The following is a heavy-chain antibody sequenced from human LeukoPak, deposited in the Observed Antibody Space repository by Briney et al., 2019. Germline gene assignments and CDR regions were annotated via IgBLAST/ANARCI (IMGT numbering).Heavy chain of an antibody. V-gene: IGHV4-4*02. CDR3: ARVWREDSSSFLDY. CDR1: GFTFSIHW. D-gene: IGHD6-6*01. Sequence: PGGSLRLSCAASGFTFSIHWMTWVRQAPGKGLEWIGEIYHSGSTNYNPSLKSRVTISVDKSKNQFSLKLSSVTAADTAVYYCARVWREDSSSFLDYWGQGTLVTVSS. CDR2: IYHSGST. J-gene: IGHJ4*02.